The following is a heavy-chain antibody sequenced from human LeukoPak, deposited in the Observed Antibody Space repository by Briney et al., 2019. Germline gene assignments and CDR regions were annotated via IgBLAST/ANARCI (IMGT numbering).Heavy chain of an antibody. D-gene: IGHD1-1*01. V-gene: IGHV4-39*01. Sequence: SETLSLTCTVSGGSISSSSYYWGWIRQPPGKGLEWIGNIYYTGNTYYNPSLKSRVTISVDTSKNQFSVKLTSVTAADTAVYYCARSTTTPSRYYFDYWGQGTLVTVSS. J-gene: IGHJ4*02. CDR2: IYYTGNT. CDR3: ARSTTTPSRYYFDY. CDR1: GGSISSSSYY.